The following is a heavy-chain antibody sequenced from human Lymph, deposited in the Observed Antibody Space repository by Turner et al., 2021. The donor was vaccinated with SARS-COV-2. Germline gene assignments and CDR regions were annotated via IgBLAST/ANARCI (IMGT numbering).Heavy chain of an antibody. J-gene: IGHJ4*02. V-gene: IGHV3-9*01. CDR3: AKDWAGTYYSSFDY. D-gene: IGHD1-26*01. CDR1: GFTFDDYA. Sequence: EVQLVESGGGLVQPGRSLRLPCAASGFTFDDYAMHWVRQAPGKGLEWVSGINWSGGSIAYADSEKGRFTISRDNPKNSLYLQMNSLRAEDTAFYYCAKDWAGTYYSSFDYWGQGTLVTVSS. CDR2: INWSGGSI.